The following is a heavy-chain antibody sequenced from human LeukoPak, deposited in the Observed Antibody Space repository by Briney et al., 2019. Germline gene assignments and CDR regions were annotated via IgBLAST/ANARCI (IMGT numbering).Heavy chain of an antibody. D-gene: IGHD3-9*01. CDR3: ARGDPGYDAFDI. V-gene: IGHV4-39*07. Sequence: SETLSLTCTVSGGSISSSSYYWGWIRQPPGKGLEWIGSIYYSGSTYYNPSLKSRVTISVDTSKNQFSLKLSSVTAADTAVYYCARGDPGYDAFDIWGQGTVVTVSS. J-gene: IGHJ3*02. CDR2: IYYSGST. CDR1: GGSISSSSYY.